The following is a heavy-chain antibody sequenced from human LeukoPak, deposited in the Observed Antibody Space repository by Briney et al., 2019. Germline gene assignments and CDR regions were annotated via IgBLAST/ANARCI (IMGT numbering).Heavy chain of an antibody. CDR2: INHSGST. Sequence: SETLSLTCTVSGGSISSYYWSWIRQPPGKGLEWIGEINHSGSTNYNPSLKSRVTISVDTSKNQFSLKLSSVTAADTAVYYCARRSGWPGLEIRFDYWGQGTLVTVSS. CDR3: ARRSGWPGLEIRFDY. D-gene: IGHD6-19*01. J-gene: IGHJ4*02. V-gene: IGHV4-34*01. CDR1: GGSISSYY.